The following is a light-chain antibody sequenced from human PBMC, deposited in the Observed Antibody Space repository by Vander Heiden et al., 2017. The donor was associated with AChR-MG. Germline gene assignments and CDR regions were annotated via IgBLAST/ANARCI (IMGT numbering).Light chain of an antibody. CDR3: QTWGAGIVV. V-gene: IGLV4-69*02. Sequence: QLVVTQSPSASASLGASVKPTCTLSRGHNTPAIAWHQLQAQRGPRYLMILNSDGSHNRGDGIPDRFSGSSSGAERYLTISSLQSEDEADYFCQTWGAGIVVFGGGTKLTVL. J-gene: IGLJ2*01. CDR1: RGHNTPA. CDR2: LNSDGSH.